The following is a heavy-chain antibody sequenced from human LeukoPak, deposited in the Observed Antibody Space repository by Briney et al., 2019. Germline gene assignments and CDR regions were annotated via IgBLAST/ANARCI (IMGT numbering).Heavy chain of an antibody. CDR3: ARGWELSI. J-gene: IGHJ3*02. D-gene: IGHD3-10*01. V-gene: IGHV1-18*01. CDR1: GYTFTNYG. CDR2: ISTYNGNT. Sequence: ASVRVSCKASGYTFTNYGISWVRQAPGQGPEWMGWISTYNGNTNYAQKLQDRVTMTTDTSTSTAYMELRSLRSDDTALYYCARGWELSIWGQGTMVTVSS.